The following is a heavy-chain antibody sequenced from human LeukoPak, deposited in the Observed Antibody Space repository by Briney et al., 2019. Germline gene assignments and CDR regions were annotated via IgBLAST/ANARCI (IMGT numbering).Heavy chain of an antibody. V-gene: IGHV3-66*01. CDR1: GFTLSDNY. J-gene: IGHJ4*02. CDR2: IYSGGST. D-gene: IGHD5-24*01. CDR3: ARDFMATITDY. Sequence: GGSLTLSCAATGFTLSDNYMNWVRQAPGKGLDWVSVIYSGGSTYYADSVKGRFTISRDNSKNTLYLQMNSLRAEDTAVYYCARDFMATITDYWGQGTLVTVSS.